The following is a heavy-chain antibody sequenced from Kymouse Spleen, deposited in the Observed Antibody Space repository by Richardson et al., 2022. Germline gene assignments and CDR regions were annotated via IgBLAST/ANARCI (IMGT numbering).Heavy chain of an antibody. J-gene: IGHJ4*02. CDR1: GGSFSGYY. V-gene: IGHV4-34*01. Sequence: QVQLQQWGAGLLKPSETLSLTCAVYGGSFSGYYWSWIRQPPGKGLEWIGEINHSGSTNYNPSLKSRVTISVDTSKNQFSLKLSSVTAADTAVYYCARTYYYGSGSYYNGDYFDYWGQGTLVTVSS. CDR2: INHSGST. CDR3: ARTYYYGSGSYYNGDYFDY. D-gene: IGHD3-10*01.